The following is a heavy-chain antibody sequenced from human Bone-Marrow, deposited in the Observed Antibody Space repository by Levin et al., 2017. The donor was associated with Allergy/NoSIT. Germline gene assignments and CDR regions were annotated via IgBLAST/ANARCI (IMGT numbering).Heavy chain of an antibody. CDR1: GFPLNTYV. CDR3: ASHLMGATNYGLDV. V-gene: IGHV3-23*01. Sequence: GGSLRLSCAGSGFPLNTYVMSWVRQSPGKGLEWVSGISGSGGSTYYGDSVKGRFTISRDNSKNTLYLHMSSLTAEDTALYYGASHLMGATNYGLDVWGQGTAVTVSS. CDR2: ISGSGGST. J-gene: IGHJ6*02. D-gene: IGHD1-26*01.